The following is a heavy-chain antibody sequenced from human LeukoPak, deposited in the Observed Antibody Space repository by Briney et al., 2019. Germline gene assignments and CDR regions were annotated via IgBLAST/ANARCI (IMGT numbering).Heavy chain of an antibody. CDR3: ARGIGRYDFPYY. D-gene: IGHD3-3*01. CDR2: IYYSGST. Sequence: KPSETLSLTCTVSGGSISSSSYYWGWIRQPPGKGLEWIGSIYYSGSTYYNPSLKSRVTISVDTSKNQFSLKLSSVTAADTAVYYCARGIGRYDFPYYWGQGTLVTVSS. CDR1: GGSISSSSYY. V-gene: IGHV4-39*01. J-gene: IGHJ4*02.